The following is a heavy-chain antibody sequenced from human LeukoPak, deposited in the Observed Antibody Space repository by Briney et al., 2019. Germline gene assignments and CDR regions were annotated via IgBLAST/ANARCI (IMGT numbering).Heavy chain of an antibody. D-gene: IGHD5-18*01. V-gene: IGHV1-8*03. Sequence: ASVKVSCKAYGYPFAGYSLHWVRQAPGQGLEWMGRMNANTGNTGYAQKFQGRVTITRNTSTSTVYMELSSLRSEDTAVYYCARVVEGYNYGLDYYYYYMDVWGKGTTVTVSS. CDR3: ARVVEGYNYGLDYYYYYMDV. J-gene: IGHJ6*03. CDR2: MNANTGNT. CDR1: GYPFAGYS.